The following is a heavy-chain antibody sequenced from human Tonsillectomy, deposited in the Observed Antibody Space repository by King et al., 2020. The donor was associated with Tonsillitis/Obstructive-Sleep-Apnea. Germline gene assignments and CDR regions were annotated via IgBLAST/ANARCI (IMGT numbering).Heavy chain of an antibody. V-gene: IGHV3-64D*06. CDR3: VRGGGYENFYYYYSGMDV. J-gene: IGHJ6*02. D-gene: IGHD5-12*01. CDR2: ISSNGGST. CDR1: GFTFSSYA. Sequence: VQLVESGGGLVQPGGSLRLSCSASGFTFSSYAMHWVRQAPGKGLEYVSAISSNGGSTYYADSVKGRFTISRDNSKNTLYLQMSSLRAEDTAVYYCVRGGGYENFYYYYSGMDVWGQGTTVTVSS.